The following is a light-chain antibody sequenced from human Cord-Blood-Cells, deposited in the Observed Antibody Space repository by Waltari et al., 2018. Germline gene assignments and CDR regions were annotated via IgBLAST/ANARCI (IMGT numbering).Light chain of an antibody. CDR1: QSIRSY. V-gene: IGKV1-39*01. CDR2: AAS. CDR3: QQCYSTPPT. Sequence: DVQLTQSPSPLSSSQGDRIDITCRASQSIRSYLNWYQQKPGKAPKLLIYAASSLQSGVPSRFSGSGSGTDFTLTISSLQPEDFATYYCQQCYSTPPTFGQGTKVEIK. J-gene: IGKJ1*01.